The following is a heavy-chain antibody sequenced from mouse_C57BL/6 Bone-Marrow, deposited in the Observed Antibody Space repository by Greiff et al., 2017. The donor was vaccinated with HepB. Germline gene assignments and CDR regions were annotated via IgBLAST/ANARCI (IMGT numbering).Heavy chain of an antibody. Sequence: VQLKQSGPELVKPGASVKISCKASGYSFTDYNMNWVKQSNGKSLEWIGVINPNYGTTSYNQKFKGKATLTVDQSSSTAYMQLNSLTSEDSAVYYCASPAYYYGSSYDWYFDVWGTGTTVTVSS. J-gene: IGHJ1*03. V-gene: IGHV1-39*01. CDR1: GYSFTDYN. CDR2: INPNYGTT. D-gene: IGHD1-1*01. CDR3: ASPAYYYGSSYDWYFDV.